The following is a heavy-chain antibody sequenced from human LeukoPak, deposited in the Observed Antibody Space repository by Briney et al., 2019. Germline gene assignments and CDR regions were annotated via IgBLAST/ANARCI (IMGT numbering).Heavy chain of an antibody. D-gene: IGHD3-10*01. CDR1: GGSISSYY. Sequence: SETLSLTCTVSGGSISSYYWSWIRQPPGKGLEWIGSIYHSGSTYYNPSLKSRVTMSVDTSENQFSLKLSSVTAADTAVYYCARGRNYYPMDVWGKGTTVTVSS. V-gene: IGHV4-59*12. CDR3: ARGRNYYPMDV. CDR2: IYHSGST. J-gene: IGHJ6*03.